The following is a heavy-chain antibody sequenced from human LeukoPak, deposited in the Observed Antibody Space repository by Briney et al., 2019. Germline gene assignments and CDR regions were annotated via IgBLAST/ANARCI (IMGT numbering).Heavy chain of an antibody. CDR1: GFTFNNYG. V-gene: IGHV3-30*02. D-gene: IGHD3-3*01. CDR3: AKDRNDFWSGYYTPRGAFDI. J-gene: IGHJ3*02. CDR2: IRYDGSNK. Sequence: GGSLRLSCAASGFTFNNYGMHWVRQAPGKGLEWVAFIRYDGSNKYYADSVKGRFTISRDNSKNTLYLQMNSLRAEDTAVYYCAKDRNDFWSGYYTPRGAFDIWGQGTMVTVSS.